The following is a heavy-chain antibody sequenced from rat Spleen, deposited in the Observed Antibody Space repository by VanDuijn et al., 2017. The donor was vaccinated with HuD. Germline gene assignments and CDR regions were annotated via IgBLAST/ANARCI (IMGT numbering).Heavy chain of an antibody. D-gene: IGHD1-2*01. Sequence: EVQLVESGGGLVQPGRSLKLSCAASGFTFSDYAMAWVRQSPKKGLEWVATIIYDGSSTYYRDSVKGRFTISRDNAKSTLYLQMDSLRSEDTATYYCARPCSRRYVMDAWGQGASVTVSS. J-gene: IGHJ4*01. V-gene: IGHV5-7*01. CDR3: ARPCSRRYVMDA. CDR2: IIYDGSST. CDR1: GFTFSDYA.